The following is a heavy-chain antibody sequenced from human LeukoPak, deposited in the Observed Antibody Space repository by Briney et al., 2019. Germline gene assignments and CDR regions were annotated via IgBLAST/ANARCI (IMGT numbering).Heavy chain of an antibody. CDR2: INPSGGST. CDR1: GYTFTSYY. V-gene: IGHV1-46*01. Sequence: ASVKVSCKASGYTFTSYYMHWVRQAPGQGLEWMGIINPSGGSTSYAQKFQGRVTMTRDTSTSTVYMELSSLRSEDTAVYYCAREQESQVWFGELLQEQAFDYWGQGTLVTVSS. J-gene: IGHJ4*02. CDR3: AREQESQVWFGELLQEQAFDY. D-gene: IGHD3-10*01.